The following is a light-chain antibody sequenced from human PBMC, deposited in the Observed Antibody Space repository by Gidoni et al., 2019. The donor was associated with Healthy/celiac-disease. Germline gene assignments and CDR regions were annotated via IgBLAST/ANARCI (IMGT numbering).Light chain of an antibody. V-gene: IGKV3-15*01. J-gene: IGKJ1*01. CDR3: QQYNNWPPWT. CDR2: GAS. Sequence: IVMPHSPATLSVSPEESATLSCRASQSVSSNLAWYQQKPGQAPRLLIYGASTRATGIPARFSGSGSGTEFTLTISSLQSEDFAVYYCQQYNNWPPWTFGQGTKVEIK. CDR1: QSVSSN.